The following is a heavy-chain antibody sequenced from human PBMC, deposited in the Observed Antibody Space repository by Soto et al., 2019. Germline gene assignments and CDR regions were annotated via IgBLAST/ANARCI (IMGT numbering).Heavy chain of an antibody. J-gene: IGHJ4*02. Sequence: QVPLVQSGADVKKPGASVKVSCKTSGYTFLDYGLVWLRQAPGRGLEWMGWTNPNNDDSIYAQDLQGRVTMTTDKSTRTTYMELRSLRSDDTAVYYWARSGSGWSQDYWGQGTLVSVSS. D-gene: IGHD6-19*01. CDR1: GYTFLDYG. V-gene: IGHV1-18*01. CDR2: TNPNNDDS. CDR3: ARSGSGWSQDY.